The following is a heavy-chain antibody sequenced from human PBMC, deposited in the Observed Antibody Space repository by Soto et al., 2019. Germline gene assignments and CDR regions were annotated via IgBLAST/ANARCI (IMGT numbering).Heavy chain of an antibody. CDR3: AKSGSTGYSSGWSLDWFDP. J-gene: IGHJ5*02. CDR2: TYYRSKWYN. CDR1: GDSVSSNSAA. D-gene: IGHD6-19*01. Sequence: SQTLSLTCAISGDSVSSNSAAWNWLRQSPSRGLEWLGRTYYRSKWYNDYAVSVKSRITINPDTSKNQFSLQLNSVTPEDTAVYYCAKSGSTGYSSGWSLDWFDPWGQGTLVTVSS. V-gene: IGHV6-1*01.